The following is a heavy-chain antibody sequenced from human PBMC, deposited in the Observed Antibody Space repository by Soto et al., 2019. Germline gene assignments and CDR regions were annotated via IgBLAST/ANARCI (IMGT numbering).Heavy chain of an antibody. CDR1: GGSIRSYY. V-gene: IGHV4-59*01. Sequence: QVQLQESGPGLVKPSETLSLTCTVSGGSIRSYYWSWIRQPPGKGLEWIGYIYYSGSTNYNPSLKSRVTISVDTSKNQFSLKLSSVPAADTAVYYCARRDGDAVDYWGQGTLVTVSS. D-gene: IGHD4-17*01. CDR3: ARRDGDAVDY. CDR2: IYYSGST. J-gene: IGHJ4*02.